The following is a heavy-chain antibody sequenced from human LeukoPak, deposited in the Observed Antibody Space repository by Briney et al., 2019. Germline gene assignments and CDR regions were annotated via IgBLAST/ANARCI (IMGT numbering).Heavy chain of an antibody. Sequence: GASVKVSCKASGYTFTSYGISWVRQAPGQGLEWMGWINPNSGGTNYAQKFQGRVTMTRDTSISTAYMELSRLRSEDTAVYYCARDGITFGGVPTYWGQGTLVTVSS. D-gene: IGHD3-16*01. J-gene: IGHJ4*02. CDR2: INPNSGGT. V-gene: IGHV1-2*02. CDR3: ARDGITFGGVPTY. CDR1: GYTFTSYG.